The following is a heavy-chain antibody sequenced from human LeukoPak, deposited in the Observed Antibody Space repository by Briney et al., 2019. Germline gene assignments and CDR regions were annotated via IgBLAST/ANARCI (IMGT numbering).Heavy chain of an antibody. CDR3: ARDEYSSGWYAY. V-gene: IGHV4-34*01. J-gene: IGHJ4*02. CDR1: GGSFSGYY. Sequence: PPETLSLTCAVYGGSFSGYYWSWIRQPPGKGLEWIGEINHSGSTNYNPSLKSRVTISVDTSKNQFSLKLSSVTAADTAVYYCARDEYSSGWYAYWGQGTLVTVSS. CDR2: INHSGST. D-gene: IGHD6-19*01.